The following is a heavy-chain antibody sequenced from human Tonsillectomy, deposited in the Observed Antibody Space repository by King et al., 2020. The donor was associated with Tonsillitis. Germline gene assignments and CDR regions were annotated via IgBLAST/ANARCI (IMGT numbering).Heavy chain of an antibody. V-gene: IGHV3-48*03. CDR1: GFTFSSYE. D-gene: IGHD3-3*01. CDR2: ISSSGITI. Sequence: VQLVESGGGLVQPGGSLRLSCAASGFTFSSYEMNWVRQAPGKGLEWVSYISSSGITIYYADSVKGRFTISRENAKNSLYLQRNSLRAEEAAVYYGARATTIFGVVIPFDYWGQGTPVTVSS. CDR3: ARATTIFGVVIPFDY. J-gene: IGHJ4*02.